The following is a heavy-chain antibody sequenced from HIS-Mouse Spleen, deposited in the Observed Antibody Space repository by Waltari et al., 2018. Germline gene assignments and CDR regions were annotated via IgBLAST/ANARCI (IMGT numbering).Heavy chain of an antibody. D-gene: IGHD6-13*01. J-gene: IGHJ2*01. V-gene: IGHV4-39*07. CDR2: IYYSGST. CDR1: GGSISSSSYY. Sequence: QLQLQESGPGLVKPSETLSLTCTVSGGSISSSSYYWGWIRQPPGKGLEWIGSIYYSGSTHNHPSLKRRVPISVDTSKNQFSLKLSSVTAADTAVYYCAREIPYSSSWYDWYFDLWGRGTLVTVSS. CDR3: AREIPYSSSWYDWYFDL.